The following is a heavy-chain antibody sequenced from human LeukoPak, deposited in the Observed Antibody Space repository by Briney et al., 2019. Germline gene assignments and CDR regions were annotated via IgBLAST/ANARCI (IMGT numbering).Heavy chain of an antibody. J-gene: IGHJ4*02. Sequence: SETLSLTCNVSRDSISNYYWSWIRQSPGKGLEWIGSIYRTGSTNYNPSLKSRVTISLDTSKNQFSLKLSSVTAADTAVYYCARAAGRDTTSGLDFDYWGQGILVTVSS. CDR1: RDSISNYY. CDR2: IYRTGST. CDR3: ARAAGRDTTSGLDFDY. V-gene: IGHV4-4*07. D-gene: IGHD1-26*01.